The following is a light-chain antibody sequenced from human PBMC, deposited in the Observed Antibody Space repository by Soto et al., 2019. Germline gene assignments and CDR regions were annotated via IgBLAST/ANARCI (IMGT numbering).Light chain of an antibody. CDR3: QQYYNTPFT. J-gene: IGKJ3*01. V-gene: IGKV4-1*01. CDR1: QSVLYSSNNKNY. Sequence: DIVMTQSPDSLAVSLGERATINCKSSQSVLYSSNNKNYLAWYQQKPGQPPKLLIYWASTRESGVPDRFSGSGSGTDFPLTISTLQAEDVAVYYCQQYYNTPFTFGPGTKVDIK. CDR2: WAS.